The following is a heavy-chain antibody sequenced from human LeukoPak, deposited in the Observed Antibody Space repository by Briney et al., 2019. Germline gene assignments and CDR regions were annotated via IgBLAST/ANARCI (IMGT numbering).Heavy chain of an antibody. J-gene: IGHJ4*02. CDR1: GFSFSDYY. Sequence: GGSLRLSCAASGFSFSDYYMGWIRQAPGKGLEWVSSISSSSSYIYYADSVKGRFTISRDNAKNSLYLQMNSLRAEDTAVYYCARESSSGYSGYDPVAFDYWGQGTLVTVSS. CDR2: ISSSSSYI. D-gene: IGHD5-12*01. CDR3: ARESSSGYSGYDPVAFDY. V-gene: IGHV3-11*06.